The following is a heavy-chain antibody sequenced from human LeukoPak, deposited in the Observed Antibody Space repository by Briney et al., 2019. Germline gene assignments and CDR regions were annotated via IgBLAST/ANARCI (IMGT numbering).Heavy chain of an antibody. J-gene: IGHJ3*02. CDR2: ISSSSSYI. CDR3: ARASSPGAFDI. V-gene: IGHV3-21*01. Sequence: GGSLRLSCAASGFTFSSYSMNWVRQAPGKGLEWVSSISSSSSYIYYADSVKGRFTISRDNAKNSLYLQMNSLRAEDTAVYYCARASSPGAFDIWGQGTMVTVSS. CDR1: GFTFSSYS.